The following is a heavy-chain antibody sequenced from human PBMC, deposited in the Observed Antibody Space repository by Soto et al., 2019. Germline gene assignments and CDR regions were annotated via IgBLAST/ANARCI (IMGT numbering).Heavy chain of an antibody. V-gene: IGHV1-18*01. CDR3: ARAAAVGLFDY. J-gene: IGHJ4*02. D-gene: IGHD1-26*01. Sequence: QVHLVQSGAEVKKPGASVKVSCKASGYTFTSYGISWVRQAPGQGLEWMVWISAYNGNTKYAQKLQGRVTMTADTSTSTAYMELRSLRSDGTAVYFCARAAAVGLFDYWGQGPRVSVSS. CDR2: ISAYNGNT. CDR1: GYTFTSYG.